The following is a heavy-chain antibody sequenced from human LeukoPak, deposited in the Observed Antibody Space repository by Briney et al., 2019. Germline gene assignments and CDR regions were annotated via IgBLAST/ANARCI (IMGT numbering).Heavy chain of an antibody. J-gene: IGHJ3*02. V-gene: IGHV5-51*01. CDR3: ARRPYSSSWFI. Sequence: GESLKISCKGSGYSFTSYWIGWVRQLPGKGLEWMGIIYPGDTDTRYSPSFQGQVTISADKSISTAYLQWSSLKASDTAMYYCARRPYSSSWFIWGQGTMVTVSS. D-gene: IGHD6-13*01. CDR1: GYSFTSYW. CDR2: IYPGDTDT.